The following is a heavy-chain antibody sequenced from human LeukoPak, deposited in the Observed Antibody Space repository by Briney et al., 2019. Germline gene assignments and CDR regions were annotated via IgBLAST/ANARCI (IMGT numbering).Heavy chain of an antibody. V-gene: IGHV3-53*01. D-gene: IGHD6-19*01. Sequence: PGGSLRLSCAASGFTVSSNYMSWVRQAPGKGLEWVSVIYSGGSTYYADSVKGRFTISRDNSKSTLYLQMNSLRAEDTAVYYCASRRAVAGTLYWGQGTLVTVSS. J-gene: IGHJ4*02. CDR2: IYSGGST. CDR1: GFTVSSNY. CDR3: ASRRAVAGTLY.